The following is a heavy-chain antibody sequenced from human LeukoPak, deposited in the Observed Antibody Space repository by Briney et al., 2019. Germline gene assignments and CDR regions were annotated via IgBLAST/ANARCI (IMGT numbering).Heavy chain of an antibody. CDR1: GVPFSGYC. D-gene: IGHD6-6*01. CDR2: INHSGST. V-gene: IGHV4-34*01. J-gene: IGHJ3*02. CDR3: ARDNGLEQLNAFDI. Sequence: KPSETLSLTCAVYGVPFSGYCWSWIRQPPGKGLEWIGEINHSGSTSYNPSLKSRVTISVDTSKNQFSLKLSSVTAADTAVYYCARDNGLEQLNAFDIWGQGTMVTVSS.